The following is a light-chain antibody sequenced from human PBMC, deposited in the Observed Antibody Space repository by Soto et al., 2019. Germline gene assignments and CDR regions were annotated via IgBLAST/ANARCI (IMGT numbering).Light chain of an antibody. CDR3: SSYTSRSTPV. J-gene: IGLJ2*01. CDR1: SSDVGGYNY. Sequence: QSVLTQPASVSGSPGQSITISCTGTSSDVGGYNYVSWYQQHPGKAPKLMISEVSNRPSGVSNRFSGSKSGNTASLTISGLQAEDDADYYCSSYTSRSTPVFGGGTKLTVL. CDR2: EVS. V-gene: IGLV2-14*01.